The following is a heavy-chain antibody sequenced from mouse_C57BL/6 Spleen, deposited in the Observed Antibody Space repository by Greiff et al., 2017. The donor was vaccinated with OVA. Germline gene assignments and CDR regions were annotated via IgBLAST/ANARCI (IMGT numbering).Heavy chain of an antibody. CDR1: GYTFTSYW. V-gene: IGHV1-61*01. Sequence: QVHVKQPGAELVRPGSSVKLSCKASGYTFTSYWMDWVKQRPGQGLEWIGNIYPSDSATHYNQKFKDKATLTVDKSSSTAYMQLSSLTSEDSAVYYCARLDGSSYRAMDYWGQGTSVTVSS. CDR2: IYPSDSAT. D-gene: IGHD1-1*01. CDR3: ARLDGSSYRAMDY. J-gene: IGHJ4*01.